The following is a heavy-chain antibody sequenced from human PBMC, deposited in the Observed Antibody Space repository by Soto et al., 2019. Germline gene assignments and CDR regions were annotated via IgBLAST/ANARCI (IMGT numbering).Heavy chain of an antibody. CDR3: ASDGNSIAVAGLDFDYYGMDV. J-gene: IGHJ6*02. CDR2: INAGNGNT. CDR1: GYTFTGYY. D-gene: IGHD6-19*01. Sequence: ASVKVSCKASGYTFTGYYMHWVRQAPGQGLEWMGWINAGNGNTKYSQKFQGGVTITRDTSASTAYMELSSLRSEDTAVYYCASDGNSIAVAGLDFDYYGMDVWGQGTTVTVSS. V-gene: IGHV1-3*01.